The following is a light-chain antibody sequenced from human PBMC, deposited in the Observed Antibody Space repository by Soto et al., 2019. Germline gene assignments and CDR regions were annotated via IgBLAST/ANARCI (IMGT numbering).Light chain of an antibody. CDR2: KAS. J-gene: IGKJ1*01. Sequence: DVQMTQPPSTVSASVGDRVSITCRASQSIDTWLAWYQQRPGKAPKLLIYKASNLHSGVSSRFSGSGSGTEFTLTINSLQPDDFATYYCQQYNTWTFGQGTKVDI. CDR3: QQYNTWT. V-gene: IGKV1-5*03. CDR1: QSIDTW.